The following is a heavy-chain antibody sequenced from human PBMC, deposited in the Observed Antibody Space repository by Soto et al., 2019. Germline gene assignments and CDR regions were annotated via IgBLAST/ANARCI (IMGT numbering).Heavy chain of an antibody. CDR3: ARHGRLSLWFGEEPLASYYMDV. V-gene: IGHV4-59*08. J-gene: IGHJ6*03. CDR2: IYYSGST. D-gene: IGHD3-10*01. CDR1: GGSISSYY. Sequence: SETLSLTCTVSGGSISSYYWSWIRQPPGKGLEWIGYIYYSGSTNYNPSLKSRVTISVDTSKNQFSLKLSSVTAADTAVYYCARHGRLSLWFGEEPLASYYMDVWGKGTTVTVSS.